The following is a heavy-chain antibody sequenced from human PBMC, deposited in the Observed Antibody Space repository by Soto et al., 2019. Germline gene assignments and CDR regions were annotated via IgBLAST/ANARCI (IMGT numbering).Heavy chain of an antibody. V-gene: IGHV4-34*01. D-gene: IGHD3-22*01. CDR3: ARNYYDSGRFGLDP. Sequence: QVRLPQWGAGLLKPSETLSLTCAVYGGSFTDYYWSWIRQPPGKGLEWLGEINHSGDTNYNPSLKSRVTISVDTSKNQFSLKLSSVTAADPAVYYCARNYYDSGRFGLDPWGQGTQVTVSS. J-gene: IGHJ5*02. CDR1: GGSFTDYY. CDR2: INHSGDT.